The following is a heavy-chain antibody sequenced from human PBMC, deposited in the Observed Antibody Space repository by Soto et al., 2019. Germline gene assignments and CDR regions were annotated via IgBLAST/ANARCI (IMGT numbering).Heavy chain of an antibody. D-gene: IGHD6-13*01. CDR1: GGTFSSYR. Sequence: SSVKVSCKASGGTFSSYRINWVRQAPGQGLEWVGGIVPIYRTADYAQKFQGRVTITADESARTSYMELRSLKSQDTAVYYCVRDSGAKLSSSWGQGTLVTASS. J-gene: IGHJ4*02. CDR3: VRDSGAKLSSS. CDR2: IVPIYRTA. V-gene: IGHV1-69*13.